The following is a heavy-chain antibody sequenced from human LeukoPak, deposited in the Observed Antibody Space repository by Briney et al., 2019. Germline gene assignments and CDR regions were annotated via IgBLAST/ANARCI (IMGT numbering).Heavy chain of an antibody. CDR3: ARDYGSGSRGGDWFDP. Sequence: SQTLSLTCTVSGGSISSGSYYWSWIRQPAGKGLEWIGRIYTSGSTNYNPSLKSRVTISVDTSKNQFSLKLSSVTAADTAVYYCARDYGSGSRGGDWFDPWGQGTLVTVSS. V-gene: IGHV4-61*02. J-gene: IGHJ5*02. CDR2: IYTSGST. CDR1: GGSISSGSYY. D-gene: IGHD3-10*01.